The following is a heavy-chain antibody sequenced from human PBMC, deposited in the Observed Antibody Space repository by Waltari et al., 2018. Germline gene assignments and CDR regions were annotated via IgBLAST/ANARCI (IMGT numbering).Heavy chain of an antibody. V-gene: IGHV1-2*02. CDR2: NNPKSGGT. CDR1: GYTFTGYY. J-gene: IGHJ4*02. Sequence: QVQLVQSGAEVKKPGASVKVSCKASGYTFTGYYMHWVRQAPGQGLEWMGWNNPKSGGTNYAQKFKGRVTMTRDTSISTAYMELSRLRSDDTAVYYCARSSRRGCSGGSCYLNSSYWGQGTLVTVSS. CDR3: ARSSRRGCSGGSCYLNSSY. D-gene: IGHD2-15*01.